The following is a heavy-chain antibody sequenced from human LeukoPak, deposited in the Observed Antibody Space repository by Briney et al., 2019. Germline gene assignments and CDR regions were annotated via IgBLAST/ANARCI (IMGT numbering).Heavy chain of an antibody. J-gene: IGHJ4*02. V-gene: IGHV4-34*01. CDR3: ARGSGSDFDY. CDR1: GGSFSGYY. Sequence: SETLSLTCAVYGGSFSGYYWSWIRQPPGKGLEWIGEINHSGSTNYNPSLKSRVTISVDTSKNQFSLKLCSVTAADTAVYYCARGSGSDFDYWGQGTLVTVSS. D-gene: IGHD1-26*01. CDR2: INHSGST.